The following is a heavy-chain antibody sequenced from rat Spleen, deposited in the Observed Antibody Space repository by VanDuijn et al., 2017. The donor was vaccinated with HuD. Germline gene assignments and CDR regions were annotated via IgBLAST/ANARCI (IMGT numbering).Heavy chain of an antibody. D-gene: IGHD4-3*01. Sequence: EVQLVESGGGLVQPGRSLKLSCVASGFTFNNFDMAWVRQAPTKGLEWVASISPSGVTYYRDSVKGRFTVSRENAKSTLYLLMDSLRSEDTATYFCVRQDTSGYSNWFAYWGQGTLVTVSS. CDR3: VRQDTSGYSNWFAY. V-gene: IGHV5-25*01. CDR1: GFTFNNFD. J-gene: IGHJ3*01. CDR2: ISPSGVT.